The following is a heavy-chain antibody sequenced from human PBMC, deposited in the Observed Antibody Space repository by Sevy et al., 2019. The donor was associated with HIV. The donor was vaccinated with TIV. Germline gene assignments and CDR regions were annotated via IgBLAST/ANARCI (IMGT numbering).Heavy chain of an antibody. J-gene: IGHJ4*02. CDR2: ISSSGTI. D-gene: IGHD3-16*01. V-gene: IGHV3-48*02. CDR1: GFTFSTYT. Sequence: GGSLRLSCAASGFTFSTYTMNWVRQAPGKGLEWVSYISSSGTIYYADSVKGQFTISRDNAKNSLYLQMNSLRDEDTAVYCCAREAGVGPYYFDSWGQGTLVTVSS. CDR3: AREAGVGPYYFDS.